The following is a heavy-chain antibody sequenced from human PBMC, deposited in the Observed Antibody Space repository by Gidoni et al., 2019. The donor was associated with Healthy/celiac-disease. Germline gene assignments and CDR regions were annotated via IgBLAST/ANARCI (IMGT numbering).Heavy chain of an antibody. CDR3: ARGNDYGRGYFDY. CDR2: ISSSSSTI. V-gene: IGHV3-48*02. J-gene: IGHJ4*02. D-gene: IGHD4-17*01. Sequence: EVQLVESGGGLVQPGGSLRLSCEASGFTFSSYSMNWVRQAPGKGLEWVSYISSSSSTIYYADSVKGRFTISRDNAKNSLYLQMNSLRDEDTAVYYCARGNDYGRGYFDYWGQGTLVTVSS. CDR1: GFTFSSYS.